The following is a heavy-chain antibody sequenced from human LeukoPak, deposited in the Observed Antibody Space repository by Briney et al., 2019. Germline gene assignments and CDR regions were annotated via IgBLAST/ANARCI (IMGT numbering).Heavy chain of an antibody. J-gene: IGHJ6*02. CDR1: GGTFSSYA. D-gene: IGHD2-21*01. CDR2: IIPIFGTA. Sequence: SVKVSFKASGGTFSSYAISWVRQAPGQGLEWMGGIIPIFGTANYAQKFQGRVTITADESTSTAYMELSSLRSEDTAVYYCAITYCGDRRCYGNNFYYYAMDVWGQGTTVTVSS. CDR3: AITYCGDRRCYGNNFYYYAMDV. V-gene: IGHV1-69*13.